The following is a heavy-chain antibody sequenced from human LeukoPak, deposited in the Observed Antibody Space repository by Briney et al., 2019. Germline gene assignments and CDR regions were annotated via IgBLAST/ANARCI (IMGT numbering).Heavy chain of an antibody. J-gene: IGHJ4*02. CDR2: IYSGGST. Sequence: LPGGSLRLSCAASGFTVSSNYMSWVRQAPGKGLEWVSVIYSGGSTYYADSVKGRFTISRDNSKNTLYLQMNSLRAEDTAVYYRARVDRTYYYDSSGYFDYWGQGTLVTVSS. CDR1: GFTVSSNY. D-gene: IGHD3-22*01. V-gene: IGHV3-53*01. CDR3: ARVDRTYYYDSSGYFDY.